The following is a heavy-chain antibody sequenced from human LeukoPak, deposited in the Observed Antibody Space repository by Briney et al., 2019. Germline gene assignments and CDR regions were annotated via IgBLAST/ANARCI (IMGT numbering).Heavy chain of an antibody. CDR3: ARDRITDFWSGYYTNYFDY. J-gene: IGHJ4*02. Sequence: GGSLRLSCAASGFTFTTNWMTWVRQAPGKGLDGVATINQDGSEKYYVDSVKGRFTISRDNAKNSLFLQMNSLRAEDTAVYYCARDRITDFWSGYYTNYFDYWGQGTLVTVSS. CDR2: INQDGSEK. CDR1: GFTFTTNW. D-gene: IGHD3-3*01. V-gene: IGHV3-7*01.